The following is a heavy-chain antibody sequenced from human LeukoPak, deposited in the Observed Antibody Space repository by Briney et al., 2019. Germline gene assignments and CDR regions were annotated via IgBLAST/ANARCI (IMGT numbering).Heavy chain of an antibody. D-gene: IGHD5-12*01. V-gene: IGHV4-31*03. CDR3: ARGGHEGFDI. J-gene: IGHJ3*02. CDR2: IYYSGST. CDR1: GGSISSGGYY. Sequence: SETLSLTCTVSGGSISSGGYYWSWIRQPPGKGLEWIGYIYYSGSTYYNPSLKSRVTISVDTSKNQFSLKLSSVTAADTAVYYCARGGHEGFDIWGQGTMVTVSS.